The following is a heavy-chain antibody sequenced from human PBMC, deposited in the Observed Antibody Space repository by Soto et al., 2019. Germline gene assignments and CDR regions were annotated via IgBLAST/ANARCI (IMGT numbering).Heavy chain of an antibody. CDR3: TTAPIHYSGYDRYYYYGMDV. V-gene: IGHV3-15*07. Sequence: GGSLRLSCAASGFTFSNAWMNWVRQAPGKGLEWVGRIKSKTDGGTTDYAAPVKGRFTISRDDSKNTLYLQMNSLKTENTAVYYCTTAPIHYSGYDRYYYYGMDVWGQGTTVTVSS. CDR2: IKSKTDGGTT. D-gene: IGHD5-12*01. J-gene: IGHJ6*02. CDR1: GFTFSNAW.